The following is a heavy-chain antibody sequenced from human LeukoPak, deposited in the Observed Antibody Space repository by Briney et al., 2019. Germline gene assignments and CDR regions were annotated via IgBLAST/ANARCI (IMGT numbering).Heavy chain of an antibody. CDR2: IYTSGST. CDR1: GGSLSSVSYY. D-gene: IGHD6-6*01. V-gene: IGHV4-61*02. Sequence: TLSLTCTVSGGSLSSVSYYWNWIRQPAGKGLEWIGRIYTSGSTNYNPPLKSRVTISVDTSKNQFSLKLSSVTSADTAVYYCARAFFGYSSSAVGDWGQGTLVTVSS. J-gene: IGHJ4*02. CDR3: ARAFFGYSSSAVGD.